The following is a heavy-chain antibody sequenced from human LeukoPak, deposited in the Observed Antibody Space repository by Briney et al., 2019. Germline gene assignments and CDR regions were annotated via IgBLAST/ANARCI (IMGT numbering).Heavy chain of an antibody. J-gene: IGHJ6*03. D-gene: IGHD3-3*01. CDR2: IYHSGST. CDR3: ARALPGIDHDFYYYYYYYMDV. CDR1: GYSISSGYY. Sequence: PSETLSLTCTVSGYSISSGYYWGWIRQPPGKGLEWIGSIYHSGSTYYNPSLKSRVTISVDTSKNQFSLKLSSVTAADTAVYYCARALPGIDHDFYYYYYYYMDVWGKGTTVTVSS. V-gene: IGHV4-38-2*02.